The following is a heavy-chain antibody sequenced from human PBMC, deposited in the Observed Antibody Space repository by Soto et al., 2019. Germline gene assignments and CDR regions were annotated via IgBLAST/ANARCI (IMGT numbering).Heavy chain of an antibody. CDR1: GFTFSSYG. Sequence: PGGSLRLSCAASGFTFSSYGMHWVRQAPGKGLEWVAVIWYDGRNTYYADSVKGRFTISRDNSKNTLYLQMNSLRAEDTAVYYCARTAYYYDSSGYYLDCWGQGTLVTVSS. V-gene: IGHV3-33*01. J-gene: IGHJ4*02. D-gene: IGHD3-22*01. CDR2: IWYDGRNT. CDR3: ARTAYYYDSSGYYLDC.